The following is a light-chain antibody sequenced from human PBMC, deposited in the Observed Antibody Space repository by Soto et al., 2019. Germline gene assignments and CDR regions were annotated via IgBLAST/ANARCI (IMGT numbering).Light chain of an antibody. J-gene: IGKJ1*01. CDR1: QSISHF. Sequence: DIQMTQSPSTLSASVGDRVTITCRASQSISHFLAWYQQKPGKVPKLLIYDASNLGSGVPSSFSGSGSGTDFTLTISGLQPDDFTTYYCQQYTSYSRAFGQGTKVDLK. CDR3: QQYTSYSRA. CDR2: DAS. V-gene: IGKV1-5*01.